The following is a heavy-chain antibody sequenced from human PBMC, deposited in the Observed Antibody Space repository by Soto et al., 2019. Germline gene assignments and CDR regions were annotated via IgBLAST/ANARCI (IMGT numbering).Heavy chain of an antibody. Sequence: PGGALRLSCAASVFTFTRYSMNWVRQAPGKGLEWVSSISSTTNYIYYADSMKGRFTVSRDNAKNSVYLEMNSLSAEDTAVYYCARESEDLTSNFDYWGQGTLVTGSS. J-gene: IGHJ4*02. CDR3: ARESEDLTSNFDY. CDR2: ISSTTNYI. V-gene: IGHV3-21*01. CDR1: VFTFTRYS.